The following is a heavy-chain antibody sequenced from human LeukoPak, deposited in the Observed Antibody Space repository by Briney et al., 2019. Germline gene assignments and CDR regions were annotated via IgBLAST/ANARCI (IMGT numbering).Heavy chain of an antibody. CDR3: VRDRRELVTYYYYGMDV. V-gene: IGHV3-33*01. CDR2: IRYDGSNK. CDR1: GFTFSSYG. J-gene: IGHJ6*02. Sequence: GGSLRLSCAASGFTFSSYGMHWVRQPTGKGLEWEAVIRYDGSNKYYADSVKGRFTISRDNSKNTLYLQMNSLRAEDTAVYYCVRDRRELVTYYYYGMDVWGQGTTVTVSS. D-gene: IGHD4-23*01.